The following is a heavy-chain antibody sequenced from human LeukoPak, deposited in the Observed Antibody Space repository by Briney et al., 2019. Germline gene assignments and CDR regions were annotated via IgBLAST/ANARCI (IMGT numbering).Heavy chain of an antibody. CDR1: GFTFSSYG. V-gene: IGHV3-30*18. CDR2: ISYDGSNK. D-gene: IGHD6-19*01. CDR3: AKGQGYSSGWRWPAPFDY. Sequence: GGSLRLSCAASGFTFSSYGMHRVRQAPGKGLEWVVVISYDGSNKYYADSVKGRFTISRDNSKNTLYLQMNSLRAEDSAVYYCAKGQGYSSGWRWPAPFDYWGQGTLVTVSS. J-gene: IGHJ4*02.